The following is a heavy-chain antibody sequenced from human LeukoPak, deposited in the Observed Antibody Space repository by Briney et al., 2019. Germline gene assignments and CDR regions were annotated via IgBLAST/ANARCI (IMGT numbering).Heavy chain of an antibody. Sequence: PGRSLRLSCATSGFIFSSYWMCWVRQAPGKWLEWVANIKSDGSEEYYGDSVKGRFNISRDNAKNSLYLQMNSLRVEDTAVYYCARGDLWLGHWGQGSLVTVSS. CDR2: IKSDGSEE. D-gene: IGHD3-10*01. V-gene: IGHV3-7*01. J-gene: IGHJ4*02. CDR1: GFIFSSYW. CDR3: ARGDLWLGH.